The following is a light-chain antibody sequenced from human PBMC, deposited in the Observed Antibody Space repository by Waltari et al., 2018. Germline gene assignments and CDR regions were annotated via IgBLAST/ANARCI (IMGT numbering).Light chain of an antibody. CDR2: DAA. Sequence: TCRARRDIDSYLNWYQKKPGKAPKLLIYDAATLQRGVPPRFSGGASRTDFTLTISGLQPEDFATYFCQQSYSTPLTFGQGTRLEIK. CDR1: RDIDSY. CDR3: QQSYSTPLT. J-gene: IGKJ5*01. V-gene: IGKV1-39*01.